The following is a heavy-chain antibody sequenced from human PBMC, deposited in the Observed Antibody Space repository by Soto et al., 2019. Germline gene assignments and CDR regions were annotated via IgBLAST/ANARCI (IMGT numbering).Heavy chain of an antibody. D-gene: IGHD2-2*02. V-gene: IGHV4-4*02. J-gene: IGHJ6*02. CDR2: IYHSGST. CDR1: GGSISSSNW. Sequence: QVQLQESGPGLVKPSGTLSLTCAVSGGSISSSNWWSWVRQPPGKGLEWIGEIYHSGSTNYNPSLKSRVTISVDKSKNQFSLKLSSVTAADTAVYYCARGDIVLVPAAIAYYYYGMDVWGQGTTVTVSS. CDR3: ARGDIVLVPAAIAYYYYGMDV.